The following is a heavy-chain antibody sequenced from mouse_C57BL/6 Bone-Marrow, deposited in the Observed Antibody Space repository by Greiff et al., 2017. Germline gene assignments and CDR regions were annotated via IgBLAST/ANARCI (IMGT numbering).Heavy chain of an antibody. Sequence: VQLQQSGPELVKPGASVKIPCKASGYTFTDYNMDWVKQSHGKSLAWIGDINPNNGGTIYNQKFKGKATLTVDKSSSTAYMELRSLTSEDTAVYYCARRYDGYYDAMDDWGQGTSGTVSS. CDR1: GYTFTDYN. V-gene: IGHV1-18*01. D-gene: IGHD2-3*01. CDR2: INPNNGGT. J-gene: IGHJ4*01. CDR3: ARRYDGYYDAMDD.